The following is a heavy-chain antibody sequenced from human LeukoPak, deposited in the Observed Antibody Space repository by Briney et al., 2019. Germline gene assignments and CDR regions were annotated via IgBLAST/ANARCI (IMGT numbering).Heavy chain of an antibody. CDR3: ARAPAGRRIQLWLATAFDI. J-gene: IGHJ3*02. Sequence: PGGSLRLSCAASGFTFGSYSMNWVRQAPGKGLEWVSSISSSSSYIYYADSVKGRFTISRDNAKNSLYLQMNSLRAEDTAVYYCARAPAGRRIQLWLATAFDIWGQGTMVTVSS. V-gene: IGHV3-21*01. CDR1: GFTFGSYS. CDR2: ISSSSSYI. D-gene: IGHD5-18*01.